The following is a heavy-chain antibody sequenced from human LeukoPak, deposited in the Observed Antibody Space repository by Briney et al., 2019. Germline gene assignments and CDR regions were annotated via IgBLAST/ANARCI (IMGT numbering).Heavy chain of an antibody. CDR3: ARDTYSGSYYGVNY. V-gene: IGHV3-7*04. D-gene: IGHD1-26*01. CDR1: GFTFSTYW. Sequence: GGSLRLSCAASGFTFSTYWMSWVRQAPGKGLEWVANINHDGSGKYYVDSVKGRFTISRDNAKNSLYLQMNSLRAEDTAVYYCARDTYSGSYYGVNYWGQGTLVTVSS. J-gene: IGHJ4*02. CDR2: INHDGSGK.